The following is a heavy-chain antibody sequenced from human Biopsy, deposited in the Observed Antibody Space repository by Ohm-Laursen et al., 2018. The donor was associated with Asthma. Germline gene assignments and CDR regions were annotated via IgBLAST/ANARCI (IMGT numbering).Heavy chain of an antibody. J-gene: IGHJ3*02. CDR2: ISKDASTQ. CDR1: GFSFSNFA. D-gene: IGHD1-1*01. CDR3: VRDGTDDAFDI. V-gene: IGHV3-30*01. Sequence: SLRLSCSASGFSFSNFAIHWVRQAPGKGLEWVGVISKDASTQDYADSVKGRFTMARDNSKNTLYLQMNSLREEDTAVYYCVRDGTDDAFDIWGQGTVVSVSS.